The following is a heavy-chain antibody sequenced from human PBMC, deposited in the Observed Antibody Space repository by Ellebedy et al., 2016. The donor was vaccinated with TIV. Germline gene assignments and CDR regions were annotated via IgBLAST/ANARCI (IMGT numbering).Heavy chain of an antibody. Sequence: ASVKVSXKASGYTLTSYAMHWVRQAPGQRLEWMGWINAGNGNTKYSQKFQGRVTITADKSTSTAYMELSSLRSEDTAVYYCARDRGTYSNYDYNWFDPWGQGTLVTVSS. V-gene: IGHV1-3*01. D-gene: IGHD4-11*01. CDR1: GYTLTSYA. CDR2: INAGNGNT. CDR3: ARDRGTYSNYDYNWFDP. J-gene: IGHJ5*02.